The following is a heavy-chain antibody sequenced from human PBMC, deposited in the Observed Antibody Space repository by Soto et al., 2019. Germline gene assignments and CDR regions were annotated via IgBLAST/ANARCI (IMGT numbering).Heavy chain of an antibody. J-gene: IGHJ3*02. Sequence: QVQLVQSGAEVKKPGSSVKLSGKASGGTFSSDTISWVRQAPGQGLEWMGRIIPILGIANYAQKFQGRVTITADKSTSTAYMELSSLRSEDTAVYYCARDGIRGAFDIWGQGTMVTVSS. V-gene: IGHV1-69*08. CDR2: IIPILGIA. CDR3: ARDGIRGAFDI. CDR1: GGTFSSDT. D-gene: IGHD1-26*01.